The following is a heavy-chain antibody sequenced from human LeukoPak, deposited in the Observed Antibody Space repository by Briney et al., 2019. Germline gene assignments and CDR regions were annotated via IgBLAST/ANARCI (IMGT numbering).Heavy chain of an antibody. CDR3: ASTSYYYDSSGSDY. V-gene: IGHV4-38-2*02. Sequence: PSETLSLTCTVSGYSISSGYYWGWIRQPPGKGLEWIGEINHSGSTNYNPSLKSRVTISVDTSKNQFSLKLSSVTAADTAVYYCASTSYYYDSSGSDYWGQGTLVTVSS. CDR1: GYSISSGYY. D-gene: IGHD3-22*01. CDR2: INHSGST. J-gene: IGHJ4*02.